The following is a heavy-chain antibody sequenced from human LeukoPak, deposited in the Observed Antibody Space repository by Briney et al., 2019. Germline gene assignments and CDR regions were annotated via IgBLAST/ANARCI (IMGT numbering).Heavy chain of an antibody. J-gene: IGHJ4*02. D-gene: IGHD3-22*01. Sequence: PGGSLRLSCAASGFTFSSYAMSWVRQAPGNGLEWVSAISGSGGSTYYADSVKGRLTISRDNSKNTLYLQMNSLRAEDTAVYYCAKVAPIDYYDSSGYYPFDYWGQGTLVTVSS. V-gene: IGHV3-23*01. CDR2: ISGSGGST. CDR1: GFTFSSYA. CDR3: AKVAPIDYYDSSGYYPFDY.